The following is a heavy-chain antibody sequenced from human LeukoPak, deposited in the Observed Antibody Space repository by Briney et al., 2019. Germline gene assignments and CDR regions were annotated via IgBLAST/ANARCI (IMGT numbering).Heavy chain of an antibody. D-gene: IGHD2-15*01. Sequence: GGSLRLSCAASGFTFSSHDMNWVRQAPGKGLEWVSSITTATSSYVYYADSVKGRFTISRDDAKNSLYLQMDSLRAEDTAVYYCARDYGGPHYFDYWGQGTLVTVSS. CDR1: GFTFSSHD. V-gene: IGHV3-21*01. CDR2: ITTATSSYV. CDR3: ARDYGGPHYFDY. J-gene: IGHJ4*02.